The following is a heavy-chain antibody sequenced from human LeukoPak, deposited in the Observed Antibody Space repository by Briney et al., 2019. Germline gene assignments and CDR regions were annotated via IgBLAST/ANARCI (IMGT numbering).Heavy chain of an antibody. J-gene: IGHJ6*03. D-gene: IGHD3-3*01. CDR3: ARALGDFSGRYYYYYYMDV. Sequence: PSETLSLTCTVSGGPISRYYWSWIRQPPGKGLEWIGYIYYSGSTNYNPSLKSRVTISVDTSKNQFSLKLSSVTAADTAVYYCARALGDFSGRYYYYYYMDVWGKGTTVTVSS. V-gene: IGHV4-59*01. CDR2: IYYSGST. CDR1: GGPISRYY.